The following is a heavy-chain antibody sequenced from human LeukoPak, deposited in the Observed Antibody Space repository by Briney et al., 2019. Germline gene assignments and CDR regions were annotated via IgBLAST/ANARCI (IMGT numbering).Heavy chain of an antibody. CDR2: IIPIFGTA. V-gene: IGHV1-69*13. CDR1: VGTFSSYA. J-gene: IGHJ4*02. D-gene: IGHD3-10*01. CDR3: AREIYGSGSYFDY. Sequence: GASEKVSCKASVGTFSSYAISWVRQAPGQGLEWMGGIIPIFGTANYAQKFQGRVTITADESTSTAYMELSSLRSEDTAVYYCAREIYGSGSYFDYWGQGALVTVSS.